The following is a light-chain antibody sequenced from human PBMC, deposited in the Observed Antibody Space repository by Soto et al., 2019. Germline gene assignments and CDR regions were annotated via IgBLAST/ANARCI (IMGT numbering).Light chain of an antibody. CDR2: AAS. CDR3: QQYGSSGT. J-gene: IGKJ1*01. V-gene: IGKV3-20*01. CDR1: QSVSNNY. Sequence: EIVLTQSPGTLSLSPGERATLSCRASQSVSNNYLAWYQQTPGQAPRLLIYAASNRATGIPDRFSGSGSGTDFTLTISRLEPEDFAVYYCQQYGSSGTFGQGTKVDIK.